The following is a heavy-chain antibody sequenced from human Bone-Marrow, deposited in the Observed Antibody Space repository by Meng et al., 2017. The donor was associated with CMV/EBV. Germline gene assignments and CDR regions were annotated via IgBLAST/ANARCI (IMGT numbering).Heavy chain of an antibody. V-gene: IGHV1-8*01. J-gene: IGHJ4*02. D-gene: IGHD1-26*01. Sequence: YTFTSYDSNWVRQATGQGLEWMGWMNPNSGNTGYAQKFQGRVTMTRNTSISTAYMELSSLRSEDTAVYYCARYNIVGATTGYYFDYWGQGTLVTVSS. CDR1: YTFTSYD. CDR3: ARYNIVGATTGYYFDY. CDR2: MNPNSGNT.